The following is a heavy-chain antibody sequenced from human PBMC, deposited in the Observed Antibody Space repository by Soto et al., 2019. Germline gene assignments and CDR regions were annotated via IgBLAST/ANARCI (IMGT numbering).Heavy chain of an antibody. Sequence: PGESLKISCKGAGYRLDGAWIGWVRQMPGRGLEWMGIIKPGGSDLRYSPSFRGQVTISADAAVNTAFLQWNSLKASDTAMYYCARQISYICDFWGREPWSPSPQ. V-gene: IGHV5-51*01. CDR3: ARQISYICDF. CDR2: IKPGGSDL. J-gene: IGHJ4*02. CDR1: GYRLDGAW. D-gene: IGHD1-26*01.